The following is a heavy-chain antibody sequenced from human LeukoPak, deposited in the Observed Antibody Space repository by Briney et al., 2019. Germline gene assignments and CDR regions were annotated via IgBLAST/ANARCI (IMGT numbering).Heavy chain of an antibody. CDR1: GGSISSGDYY. CDR3: ARHVDIVATIDY. CDR2: IYYSGST. J-gene: IGHJ4*02. D-gene: IGHD5-12*01. Sequence: SETLSLTCTVSGGSISSGDYYWSWIRQPPGKGLEWIGYIYYSGSTYYNPSLKSRVTISVDTSKNQFSLKLSSVTAADTAVCYCARHVDIVATIDYWGQGTLVTVSS. V-gene: IGHV4-30-4*01.